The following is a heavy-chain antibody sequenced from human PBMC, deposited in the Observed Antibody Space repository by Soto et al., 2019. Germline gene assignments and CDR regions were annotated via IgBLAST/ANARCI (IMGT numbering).Heavy chain of an antibody. J-gene: IGHJ3*02. CDR1: GYTFTGYD. Sequence: ASVKVSCKASGYTFTGYDIQWVRQATGQGLEWMGSMNPNSGNTVYAQKFQGRVTMTRDTSITTAYMELSSLRSEDTALYYCARNNYSYAYDMCGQGTLVTVSS. D-gene: IGHD3-10*01. CDR2: MNPNSGNT. V-gene: IGHV1-8*01. CDR3: ARNNYSYAYDM.